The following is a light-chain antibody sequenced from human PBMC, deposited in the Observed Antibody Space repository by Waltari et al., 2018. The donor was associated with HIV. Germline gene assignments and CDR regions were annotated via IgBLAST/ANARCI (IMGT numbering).Light chain of an antibody. Sequence: QSALTQPASVSGSPEQSITISCPGAGSDVGDYKYVSWYQQYPGKAPKHIIYDVNKRPSGVSTRFSGSKSGNTASLTISGLQAEDEADYYCCSYAGSSTFGFYVFGTGTKVTVL. CDR1: GSDVGDYKY. CDR3: CSYAGSSTFGFYV. CDR2: DVN. J-gene: IGLJ1*01. V-gene: IGLV2-23*02.